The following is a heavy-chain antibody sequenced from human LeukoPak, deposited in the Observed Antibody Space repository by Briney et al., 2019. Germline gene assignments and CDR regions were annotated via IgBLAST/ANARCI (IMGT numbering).Heavy chain of an antibody. J-gene: IGHJ3*02. V-gene: IGHV3-23*01. D-gene: IGHD6-19*01. CDR1: GFTFSSYA. CDR3: AKDISGWYGSFALDI. CDR2: ISGSGGST. Sequence: GGSLRLSCAASGFTFSSYAMSWVRQAPGKGLEWVSAISGSGGSTYYADSVKGRFTISRDNSRNTLYLQMNSLRAEDTAVYYCAKDISGWYGSFALDIWGQGTMVTVSS.